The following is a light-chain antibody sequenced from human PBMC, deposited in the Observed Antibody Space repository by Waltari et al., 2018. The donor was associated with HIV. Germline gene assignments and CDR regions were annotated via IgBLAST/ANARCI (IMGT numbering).Light chain of an antibody. J-gene: IGLJ2*01. CDR3: QSYDNSLGVV. Sequence: QSVLTQPPSVSGAPGQRFTISCTGGGSNIGAPYDVHWYQQFPGTAPKLLIYGSTNRPSGVPDRFSGSKSGTSASLAITGLQAEDEADYYCQSYDNSLGVVFGGGTKLTVL. V-gene: IGLV1-40*01. CDR1: GSNIGAPYD. CDR2: GST.